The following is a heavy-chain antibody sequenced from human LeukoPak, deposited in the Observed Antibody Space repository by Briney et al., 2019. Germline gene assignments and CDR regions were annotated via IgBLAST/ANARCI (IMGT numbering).Heavy chain of an antibody. Sequence: ASVKVSCKASGYTFTSYGISWVRQAPGQGLEWMGWISAYNGNTNYAQKLQGRVTMTTDTSTSTAYMELRSLRSDDTAVCYCARDNGMVRGVIINYFDYWGQGTLVTVSS. CDR2: ISAYNGNT. V-gene: IGHV1-18*01. J-gene: IGHJ4*02. CDR1: GYTFTSYG. D-gene: IGHD3-10*01. CDR3: ARDNGMVRGVIINYFDY.